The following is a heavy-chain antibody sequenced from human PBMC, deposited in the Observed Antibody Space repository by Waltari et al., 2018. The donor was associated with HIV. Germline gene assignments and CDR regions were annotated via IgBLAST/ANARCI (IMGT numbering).Heavy chain of an antibody. CDR1: GFTFSSSG. D-gene: IGHD2-2*01. J-gene: IGHJ4*02. CDR3: AKTSLVVPAAMVADCDFDY. CDR2: ISYDGSNK. V-gene: IGHV3-30*18. Sequence: QVQLVESGGGVVQPGRSLRLSCAASGFTFSSSGMHWVRLAPGKWLEWVAVISYDGSNKYYADSVKGRFTISRDNSKNTLYLQMNSLRAEDTAVYYCAKTSLVVPAAMVADCDFDYWGQGTLVTVSS.